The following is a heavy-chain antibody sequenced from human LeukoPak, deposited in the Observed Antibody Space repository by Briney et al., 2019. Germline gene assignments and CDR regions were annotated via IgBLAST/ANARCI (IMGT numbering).Heavy chain of an antibody. D-gene: IGHD3-3*01. CDR1: GFTFSNYA. V-gene: IGHV3-23*01. CDR3: AKGGYDFPYGMDV. Sequence: GGSLRLSCAASGFTFSNYAMSWVRQAPGKGLEWVSVISRRGDRTDYSDSVKGRFTISRDNSGNTLYLQMNSLRAGDTAVYYCAKGGYDFPYGMDVWGQGTTVTVSS. J-gene: IGHJ6*02. CDR2: ISRRGDRT.